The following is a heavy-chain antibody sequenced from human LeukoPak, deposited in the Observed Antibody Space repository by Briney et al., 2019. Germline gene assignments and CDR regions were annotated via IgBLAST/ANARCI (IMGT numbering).Heavy chain of an antibody. CDR1: GFTFSGYW. CDR3: ARVLLWFGEFSG. J-gene: IGHJ3*01. V-gene: IGHV3-7*04. CDR2: IKQDGSEK. Sequence: GGTLRLSCAASGFTFSGYWMSWVRHAPGKGLEWVANIKQDGSEKYYVDSVKGRFTISRDNAKNSLYLQMNSLRAEDTAVYYCARVLLWFGEFSGWGQGTMVTVSS. D-gene: IGHD3-10*01.